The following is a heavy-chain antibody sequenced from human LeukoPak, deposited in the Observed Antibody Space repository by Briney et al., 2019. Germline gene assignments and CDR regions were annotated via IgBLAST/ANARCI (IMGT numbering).Heavy chain of an antibody. CDR1: KFTFSHYG. Sequence: GGSLRLSCTASKFTFSHYGMQWVRQAPGKGLEWVAVISSDGGIKVYADSVKGRFTLSRDNSINTVDLQMNSLRAEDTAVYYCVKEYHSRGFGAYFDYWGQGTLVTVSS. J-gene: IGHJ4*02. D-gene: IGHD3-3*01. CDR3: VKEYHSRGFGAYFDY. V-gene: IGHV3-30*18. CDR2: ISSDGGIK.